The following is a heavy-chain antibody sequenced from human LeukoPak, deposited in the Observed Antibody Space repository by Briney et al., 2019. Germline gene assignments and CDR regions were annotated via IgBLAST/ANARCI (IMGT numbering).Heavy chain of an antibody. CDR2: ISAYNGNT. Sequence: ASVKVSCKASGYTFTSYGISWVRQAPGQGLEWMGWISAYNGNTNYAQKLRGRVTMTTDTSTSTAYMELRSLRSDDTAVYYCARDPAWVDYIWGSYRSPGGFDPWGQGTLVTVSS. CDR3: ARDPAWVDYIWGSYRSPGGFDP. D-gene: IGHD3-16*02. V-gene: IGHV1-18*01. J-gene: IGHJ5*02. CDR1: GYTFTSYG.